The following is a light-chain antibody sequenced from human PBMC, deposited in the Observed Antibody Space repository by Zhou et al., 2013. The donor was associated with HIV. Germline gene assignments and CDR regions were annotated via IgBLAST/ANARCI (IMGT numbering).Light chain of an antibody. CDR2: GAS. CDR3: QQSYSTPSVT. J-gene: IGKJ3*01. V-gene: IGKV1-39*01. Sequence: DIQLTQSPSTLSASVGDRVTITCRASQAIRNDLGWYQQKPGKAPKLLIYGASNLQSGVPSRFSGSGTGTDFTLTISSLQPEDFATYYCQQSYSTPSVTFGPGTKVDIK. CDR1: QAIRND.